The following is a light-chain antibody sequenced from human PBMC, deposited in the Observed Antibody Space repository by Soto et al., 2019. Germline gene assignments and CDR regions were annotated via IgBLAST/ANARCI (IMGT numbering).Light chain of an antibody. CDR1: QSISSW. CDR2: KAS. CDR3: QQFSTYSLT. V-gene: IGKV1-5*03. Sequence: DIQLTQSPSTLSASVGDRVTITCRASQSISSWLAWYQQKPGKAPKLLIYKASSLQSGVPSRFSGSESGTEFTLTISSLQPDDFATYFCQQFSTYSLTLGGGTTVEIK. J-gene: IGKJ4*01.